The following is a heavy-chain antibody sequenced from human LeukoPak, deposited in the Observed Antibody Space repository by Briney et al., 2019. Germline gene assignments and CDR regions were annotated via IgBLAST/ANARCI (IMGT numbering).Heavy chain of an antibody. Sequence: GGSLRLSCAASGFTFSKVWMSWVRQVPGKGLEWVGRIKRRSDGGTTDYAAPVKDRFTISRDDSKNTLYLQMNSLRDEDTAVYYCARDSDDSSMYYWGQGTLVTVSS. J-gene: IGHJ4*02. D-gene: IGHD6-19*01. CDR1: GFTFSKVW. CDR2: IKRRSDGGTT. V-gene: IGHV3-15*01. CDR3: ARDSDDSSMYY.